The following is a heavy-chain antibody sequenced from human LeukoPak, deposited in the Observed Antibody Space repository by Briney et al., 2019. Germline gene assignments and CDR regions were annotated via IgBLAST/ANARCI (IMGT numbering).Heavy chain of an antibody. CDR2: IYPGDSDT. Sequence: GESLKISCKGSGYRFTSHWIGWVRQMPGKGLEWMGIIYPGDSDTRYSPSFQGQVTISADKSISTAYLQWSSLKASDTAMYYCAREYCDGDCYSAPFDYRGQGALVTVSS. V-gene: IGHV5-51*03. D-gene: IGHD2-21*02. CDR1: GYRFTSHW. CDR3: AREYCDGDCYSAPFDY. J-gene: IGHJ4*02.